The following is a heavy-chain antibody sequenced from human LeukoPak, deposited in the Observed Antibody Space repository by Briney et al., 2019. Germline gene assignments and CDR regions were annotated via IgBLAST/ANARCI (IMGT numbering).Heavy chain of an antibody. V-gene: IGHV3-53*01. D-gene: IGHD1-14*01. CDR1: GFTVITDD. J-gene: IGHJ4*02. CDR2: LYSDGNT. Sequence: GGSLRLSCAASGFTVITDDMTWVRQAPGKGREWVSVLYSDGNTKYADSVQGRFTISRDNSKNTLYLEMNSLSPDDTAVYYCARGVEPLAANTLAYWGQGTLITVSS. CDR3: ARGVEPLAANTLAY.